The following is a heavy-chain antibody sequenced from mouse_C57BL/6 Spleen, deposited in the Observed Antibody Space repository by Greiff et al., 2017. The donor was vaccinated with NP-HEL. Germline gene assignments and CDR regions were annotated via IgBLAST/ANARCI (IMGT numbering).Heavy chain of an antibody. CDR1: GFTFSDYG. V-gene: IGHV5-17*01. CDR3: ARHYYGSSYGGAMDY. Sequence: EVKLMESGGGLVKPGGSLKLSCAASGFTFSDYGMHWVRQAPEKGLEWVAYISSGSSTIYYADTVKGRFTISRDNAKNTLFLQMTSLRSEDTAMYYCARHYYGSSYGGAMDYWGQGTSVTVSS. CDR2: ISSGSSTI. J-gene: IGHJ4*01. D-gene: IGHD1-1*01.